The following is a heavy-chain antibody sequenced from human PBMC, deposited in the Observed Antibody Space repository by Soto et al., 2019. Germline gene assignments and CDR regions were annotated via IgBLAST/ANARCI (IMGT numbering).Heavy chain of an antibody. D-gene: IGHD5-12*01. CDR2: ISSSSSTI. CDR1: GFTFSSYS. V-gene: IGHV3-48*04. CDR3: ARDRGGYDRLYYYHGMDV. J-gene: IGHJ6*02. Sequence: PGGSLRLSCAASGFTFSSYSMNWVRQAPGKGLEWVSYISSSSSTIYYADSVKGRFTISRDNAKNSLYLQMSSLRAEDTAVYYCARDRGGYDRLYYYHGMDVWGQGTTVTVSS.